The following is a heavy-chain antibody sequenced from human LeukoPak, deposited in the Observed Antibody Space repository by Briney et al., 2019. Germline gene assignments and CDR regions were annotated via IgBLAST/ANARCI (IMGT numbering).Heavy chain of an antibody. V-gene: IGHV3-15*07. CDR3: TTDFYDSSGLRY. CDR2: IKTKTDGGTT. J-gene: IGHJ4*02. Sequence: PGGSLRLSCAASGFSFSNAWMNWVRQAPGKGLEWVGRIKTKTDGGTTDYAAPVKGRFSISRDDSTKTMNLQMNSLKTEDTAVYYCTTDFYDSSGLRYWGQGTLVTVSS. CDR1: GFSFSNAW. D-gene: IGHD3-22*01.